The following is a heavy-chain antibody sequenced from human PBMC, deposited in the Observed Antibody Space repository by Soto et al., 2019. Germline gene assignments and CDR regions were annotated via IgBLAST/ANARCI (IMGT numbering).Heavy chain of an antibody. CDR2: IYSGGNT. CDR1: GVNNRTLY. CDR3: ARDTDLRL. Sequence: SNTASGVNNRTLYMNWVRQAPGKGLEWVSVIYSGGNTYYADSVKGRFPISRDNSKNTLYLQMNSLRAEDTAVYYCARDTDLRLWGQGTLVTVS. D-gene: IGHD5-12*01. V-gene: IGHV3-66*01. J-gene: IGHJ4*02.